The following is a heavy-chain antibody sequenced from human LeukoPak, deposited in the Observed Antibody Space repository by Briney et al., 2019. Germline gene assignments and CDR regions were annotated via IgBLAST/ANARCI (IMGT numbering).Heavy chain of an antibody. CDR1: GFTFSSYS. CDR3: ARDATGSNFWSGYDAFDI. CDR2: IRSSSSSI. V-gene: IGHV3-48*01. Sequence: SGGSLRLSCAASGFTFSSYSMNWVRQAPGKGLEWVSYIRSSSSSIYYADSVKGRFTISRDNAKNLLYLQMNSLRAEDTAVYYCARDATGSNFWSGYDAFDIWGQGTMVTVSS. D-gene: IGHD3-3*01. J-gene: IGHJ3*02.